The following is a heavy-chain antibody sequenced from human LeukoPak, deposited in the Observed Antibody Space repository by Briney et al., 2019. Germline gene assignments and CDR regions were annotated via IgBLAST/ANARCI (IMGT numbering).Heavy chain of an antibody. V-gene: IGHV3-30*02. Sequence: PGGSLRLSCAASGFTFSSYGMHWVRQAPGKGLEWVAFIRYDGSNKYYADSVKGRFTISRDNSNNMVYLQLKSLRVEDTAVYYCAKGRGTFGAIISDAFDVWGHGTMVIVSS. CDR1: GFTFSSYG. D-gene: IGHD3-3*01. CDR2: IRYDGSNK. CDR3: AKGRGTFGAIISDAFDV. J-gene: IGHJ3*01.